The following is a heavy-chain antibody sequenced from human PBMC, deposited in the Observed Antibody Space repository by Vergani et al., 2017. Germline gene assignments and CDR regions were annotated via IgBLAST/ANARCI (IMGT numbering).Heavy chain of an antibody. CDR2: ISSSSSYI. Sequence: EVQLVESGGGLVKPGGSLRLSCAASGFTFSSYGMNWVRQAPGKGLEWVSSISSSSSYIYYADSVKGRFTISRDNAKNSLYLQMNSLGAEDTAVYYCARTAAGRGYYYMDVWGKGTTVTVSS. D-gene: IGHD6-13*01. CDR3: ARTAAGRGYYYMDV. CDR1: GFTFSSYG. V-gene: IGHV3-21*01. J-gene: IGHJ6*03.